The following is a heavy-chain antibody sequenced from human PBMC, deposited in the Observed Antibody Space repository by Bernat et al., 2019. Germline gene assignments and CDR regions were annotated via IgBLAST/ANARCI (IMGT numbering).Heavy chain of an antibody. J-gene: IGHJ4*02. CDR2: INAGKGKT. CDR1: GYTFISYS. D-gene: IGHD5-12*01. Sequence: QVQLVQSGAEVKKPGASVKVSCQTSGYTFISYSMHWVRQAPGQSLEWMGWINAGKGKTKYSQKFQGRVTITRDTSASTVYMEMTNLRSEDTAIYFCAREYSVGWGGIDSWGQGTLVTVSS. CDR3: AREYSVGWGGIDS. V-gene: IGHV1-3*01.